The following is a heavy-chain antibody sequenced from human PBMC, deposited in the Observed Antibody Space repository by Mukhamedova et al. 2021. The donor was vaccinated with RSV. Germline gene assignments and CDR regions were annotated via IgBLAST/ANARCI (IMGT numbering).Heavy chain of an antibody. Sequence: GLEWVASISGRGGSTFYADSVKGRFTISRDNPKNTVFLQMNSLTADDTALYFCAKGKRSRYDPSSSGHGGMDVWGQGTTVTVSS. D-gene: IGHD6-6*01. CDR3: AKGKRSRYDPSSSGHGGMDV. J-gene: IGHJ6*02. CDR2: ISGRGGST. V-gene: IGHV3-23*01.